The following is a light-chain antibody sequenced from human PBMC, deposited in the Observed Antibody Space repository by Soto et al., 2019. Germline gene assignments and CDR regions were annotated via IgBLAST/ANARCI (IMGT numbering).Light chain of an antibody. J-gene: IGKJ1*01. CDR3: QQYNDWPRT. CDR1: ESVSAN. V-gene: IGKV3-15*01. CDR2: GAS. Sequence: EMVMTQSPATLSVSPGERATLSCRASESVSANLAWYQQKPGQAPTLLIIGASTRATGIPARFRGSGSGTECTLTISSLQSEDFAVYYCQQYNDWPRTFGQGTKVEI.